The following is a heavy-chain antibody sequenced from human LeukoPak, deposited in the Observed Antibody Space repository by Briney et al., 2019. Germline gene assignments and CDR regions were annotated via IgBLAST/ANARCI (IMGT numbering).Heavy chain of an antibody. CDR2: INPNSGGT. CDR1: GYTFTGYY. V-gene: IGHV1-2*02. Sequence: APVKVSCKASGYTFTGYYMHWVRQAPGQGLEWMGWINPNSGGTNYAQKFQGRVTMTRDTSISTAYMELSRLRSDDTAVYYCARVSGIEDSSSSGDYWGQGTLVTVSS. D-gene: IGHD6-6*01. CDR3: ARVSGIEDSSSSGDY. J-gene: IGHJ4*02.